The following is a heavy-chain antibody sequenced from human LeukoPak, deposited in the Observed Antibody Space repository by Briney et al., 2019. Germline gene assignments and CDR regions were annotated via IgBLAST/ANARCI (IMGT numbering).Heavy chain of an antibody. CDR3: ARDIYYYDSSGYYRFDY. V-gene: IGHV4-61*02. Sequence: SETLSLTCTVSGGSISSGSFYWSWIRQPAGKGLEWIGRIYTSGSTNYNPSLKSRVTMSVDTSKNQFSLKLSSVTAADTAVYYCARDIYYYDSSGYYRFDYWGQGTLVTVSS. D-gene: IGHD3-22*01. CDR1: GGSISSGSFY. CDR2: IYTSGST. J-gene: IGHJ4*02.